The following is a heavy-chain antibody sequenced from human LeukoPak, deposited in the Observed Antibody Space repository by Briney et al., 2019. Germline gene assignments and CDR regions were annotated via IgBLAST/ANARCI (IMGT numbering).Heavy chain of an antibody. Sequence: PSETLSLTCTVSGGSISSYYWSWIRQPPGKGLEWIGYIYYSGSTNYNPSLKSRVTISVDTSKNQFSLKLSSVTAADTAVYYCARENIEMATIFEWFDPWGQGTLVTVSS. CDR1: GGSISSYY. J-gene: IGHJ5*02. CDR2: IYYSGST. V-gene: IGHV4-59*01. D-gene: IGHD5-24*01. CDR3: ARENIEMATIFEWFDP.